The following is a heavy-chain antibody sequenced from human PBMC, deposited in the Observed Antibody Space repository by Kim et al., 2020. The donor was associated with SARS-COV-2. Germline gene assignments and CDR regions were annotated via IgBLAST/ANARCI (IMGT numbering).Heavy chain of an antibody. J-gene: IGHJ1*01. CDR3: ARSISEIESHRIGVYFHH. V-gene: IGHV3-11*06. Sequence: VRGRCTISRDNAKNSVFLQMNRLRAEDTAVYYCARSISEIESHRIGVYFHHWGQGTLVTVSS. D-gene: IGHD3-10*01.